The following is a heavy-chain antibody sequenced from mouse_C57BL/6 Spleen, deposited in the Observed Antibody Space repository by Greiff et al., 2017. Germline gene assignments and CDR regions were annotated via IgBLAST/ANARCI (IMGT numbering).Heavy chain of an antibody. D-gene: IGHD1-1*01. V-gene: IGHV2-5*01. J-gene: IGHJ1*03. CDR1: GSSLTSYG. CDR3: ASYYYGSSWYFDV. Sequence: VQRVESGPGLVQPSQSLSITCTVSGSSLTSYGVHWVRQSPGKGLEWLGVIWRGGSTDYNAAFMSRLSITKDNSKSQVFFKMNSLQADDTAIYYCASYYYGSSWYFDVWGTGTTVTVSS. CDR2: IWRGGST.